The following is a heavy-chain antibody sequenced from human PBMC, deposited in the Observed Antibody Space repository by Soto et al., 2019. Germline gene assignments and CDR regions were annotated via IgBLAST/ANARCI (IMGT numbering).Heavy chain of an antibody. CDR1: GFTFSSYA. J-gene: IGHJ4*02. V-gene: IGHV3-30-3*02. D-gene: IGHD3-22*01. Sequence: PGGSLRLSCAASGFTFSSYAMHWVRQAPGKGLEWVAVISYDGSNKYYADSVKGRFTISRDNSKNTLYLQMNSLRAEDTAVYYCAKPHYYDSRAYYYFDSWGQGTLVTVSS. CDR2: ISYDGSNK. CDR3: AKPHYYDSRAYYYFDS.